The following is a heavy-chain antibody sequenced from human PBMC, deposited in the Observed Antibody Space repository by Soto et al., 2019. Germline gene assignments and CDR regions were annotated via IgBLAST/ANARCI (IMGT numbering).Heavy chain of an antibody. Sequence: ASVKVSCKASGGTFSSYAISWVRQAPGQGLEWMGGIIPIFGTAKYAQKFQGRVTITADESTSTAYMELSSLRSEDTAVYYCAQEGARSYSLNYFDYWGQGTLVTVSS. CDR1: GGTFSSYA. V-gene: IGHV1-69*13. D-gene: IGHD1-26*01. J-gene: IGHJ4*02. CDR3: AQEGARSYSLNYFDY. CDR2: IIPIFGTA.